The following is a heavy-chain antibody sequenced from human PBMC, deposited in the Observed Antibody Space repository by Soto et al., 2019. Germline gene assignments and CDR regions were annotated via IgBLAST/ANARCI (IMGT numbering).Heavy chain of an antibody. CDR3: ARDKQQLWFDP. CDR1: GDSVSSNSAA. D-gene: IGHD6-13*01. V-gene: IGHV6-1*01. CDR2: TYYRSKWYN. J-gene: IGHJ5*02. Sequence: PSPTLSLTCAISGDSVSSNSAASNWIRQSPSRGLEWLGRTYYRSKWYNDYAVSVKSRITINPDTSKNQFSLQLNSVTPADTAVYYCARDKQQLWFDPWGQGTLVNVSS.